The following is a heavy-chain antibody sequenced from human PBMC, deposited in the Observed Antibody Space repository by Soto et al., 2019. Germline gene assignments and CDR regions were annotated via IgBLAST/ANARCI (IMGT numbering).Heavy chain of an antibody. CDR3: ARAAAGGSIDY. Sequence: PGGSLRLSCAASGFTFSDYYMSWIRQAPGKGLEWVSYISSSSSYTNYADSVKGRFTISRDNAKNSLYLQMNSLRAEDTAVYYCARAAAGGSIDYWGQGTLVTVSS. CDR1: GFTFSDYY. J-gene: IGHJ4*02. CDR2: ISSSSSYT. D-gene: IGHD6-13*01. V-gene: IGHV3-11*06.